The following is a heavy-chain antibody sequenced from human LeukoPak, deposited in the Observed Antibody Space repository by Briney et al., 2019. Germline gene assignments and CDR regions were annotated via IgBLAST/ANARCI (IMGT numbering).Heavy chain of an antibody. CDR3: ARLVGYCSSTSCRNWFDP. CDR2: INHSGST. J-gene: IGHJ5*02. V-gene: IGHV4-38-2*02. CDR1: GYSISSGYY. Sequence: SETLSLTCTVSGYSISSGYYWSWIRQPPGKGLEWIGEINHSGSTNYNPSLKSRITISVDTSKNQFSLKLSSVTAADTAVYYCARLVGYCSSTSCRNWFDPWGQGTLVTVSS. D-gene: IGHD2-2*01.